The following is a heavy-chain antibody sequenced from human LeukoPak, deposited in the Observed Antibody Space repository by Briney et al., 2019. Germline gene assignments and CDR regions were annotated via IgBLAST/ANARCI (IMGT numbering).Heavy chain of an antibody. CDR3: GRDQSPPYYYGSGSYSRRDAFDI. CDR2: IYHSGST. D-gene: IGHD3-10*01. Sequence: SETLSLTCTVSGYSISSGYYWGWIRQPPGKGLEWIGSIYHSGSTYYNPSLKSRVTISVDTSKNQFSLKLSSVTAADTAVYYCGRDQSPPYYYGSGSYSRRDAFDIWGQGTMVTVSS. CDR1: GYSISSGYY. V-gene: IGHV4-38-2*02. J-gene: IGHJ3*02.